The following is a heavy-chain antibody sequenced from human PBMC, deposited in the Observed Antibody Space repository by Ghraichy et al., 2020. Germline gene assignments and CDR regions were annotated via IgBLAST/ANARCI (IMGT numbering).Heavy chain of an antibody. V-gene: IGHV6-1*01. CDR3: AREASGSRLDF. D-gene: IGHD3-10*01. Sequence: TLSLTRAISGDSVSGNNVAWNWIRQSPSRGLQWLGRTYYRSKWSFEYAVSVKSRMTINPDTSKNQFSLQLNSVTPEDTAVYYCAREASGSRLDFWGQGILVTVSS. CDR1: GDSVSGNNVA. J-gene: IGHJ4*02. CDR2: TYYRSKWSF.